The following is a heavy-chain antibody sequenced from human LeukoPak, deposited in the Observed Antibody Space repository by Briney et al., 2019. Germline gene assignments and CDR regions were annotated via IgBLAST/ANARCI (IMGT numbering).Heavy chain of an antibody. Sequence: GGSLRLSCAASGFTFSSYGMHWVRQAPGKGLEWVAVISYDGSNKYYADSVKGRFTISRDNSKNTLYLQMNSLRAEDTAVYYCARGSVLTFHYWGQGTLVTVSS. J-gene: IGHJ4*02. CDR2: ISYDGSNK. D-gene: IGHD3-10*01. CDR1: GFTFSSYG. CDR3: ARGSVLTFHY. V-gene: IGHV3-30*03.